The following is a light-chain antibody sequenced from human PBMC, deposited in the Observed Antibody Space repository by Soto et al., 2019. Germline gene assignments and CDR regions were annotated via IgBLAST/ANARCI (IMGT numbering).Light chain of an antibody. V-gene: IGLV2-14*01. CDR1: SSDIGAYDY. CDR3: CAYVGARSYV. CDR2: EVN. J-gene: IGLJ1*01. Sequence: QSALTQPASLSGSPGQSITISCTGTSSDIGAYDYVSWFQQHPGKAPKLMISEVNNRPSGVSNRFSGSKSGNTAYLTISGLQVEDEASYFCCAYVGARSYVFGPGTKVTVL.